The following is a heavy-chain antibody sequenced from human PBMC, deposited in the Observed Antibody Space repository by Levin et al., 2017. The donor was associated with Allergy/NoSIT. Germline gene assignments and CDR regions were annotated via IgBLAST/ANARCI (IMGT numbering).Heavy chain of an antibody. CDR3: ARVEGYCSGGSCYPFDY. Sequence: GESLKISCEASGFTFSNYWMTWVRQAPGKGLEWVANTRQDGIEKYYVDSVKGRFIISRDNAKNSVYLQMNSLRAEDTALYYCARVEGYCSGGSCYPFDYWGQGILVTVSS. CDR2: TRQDGIEK. V-gene: IGHV3-7*01. D-gene: IGHD2-15*01. J-gene: IGHJ4*02. CDR1: GFTFSNYW.